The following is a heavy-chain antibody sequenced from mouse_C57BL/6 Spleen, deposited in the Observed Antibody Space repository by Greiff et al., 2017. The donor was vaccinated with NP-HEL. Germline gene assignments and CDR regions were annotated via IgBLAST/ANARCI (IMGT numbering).Heavy chain of an antibody. D-gene: IGHD1-1*01. Sequence: EVKVEESGGGLVQPGGSLKLSCAASGFTFSDYGMAWVRQAPRKGPEWVAFISNLAYSIYYADTVTGRFTISRENAKNTLYLEMSSLRSEDTAMYYCARRTSSTVVDWYFDVWGTGTTVTVSS. CDR2: ISNLAYSI. CDR1: GFTFSDYG. CDR3: ARRTSSTVVDWYFDV. V-gene: IGHV5-15*04. J-gene: IGHJ1*03.